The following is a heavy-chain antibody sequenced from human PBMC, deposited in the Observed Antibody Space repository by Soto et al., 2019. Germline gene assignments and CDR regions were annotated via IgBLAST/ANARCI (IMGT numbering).Heavy chain of an antibody. CDR1: GFTFSNAW. V-gene: IGHV3-15*01. Sequence: GGSLRLSCAASGFTFSNAWMSWVRQAPGKGLEWVGRIKSKTDGGTTDYAAPVKGRFTISRDDSKNTLYLQMNSLKTEDTAVYYCTTDHIVVVPAAPDGYWGQGTLVTVSS. J-gene: IGHJ4*02. CDR3: TTDHIVVVPAAPDGY. D-gene: IGHD2-2*01. CDR2: IKSKTDGGTT.